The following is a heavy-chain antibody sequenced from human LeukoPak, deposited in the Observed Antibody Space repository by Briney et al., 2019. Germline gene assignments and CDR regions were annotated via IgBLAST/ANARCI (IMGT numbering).Heavy chain of an antibody. CDR2: ISGSGGST. J-gene: IGHJ4*02. CDR1: GFTFSSYW. CDR3: AKDLRYFDWLPFDY. Sequence: GGSLRLSCAASGFTFSSYWMSWVRQAPGKGLEWVSAISGSGGSTYYADSVKGRFTISRDNSKNTLYLQMNSLRAEDTAVYYCAKDLRYFDWLPFDYWGQGTLVTVSS. D-gene: IGHD3-9*01. V-gene: IGHV3-23*01.